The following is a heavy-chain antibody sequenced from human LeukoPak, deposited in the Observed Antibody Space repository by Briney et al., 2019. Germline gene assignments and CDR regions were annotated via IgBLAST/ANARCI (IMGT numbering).Heavy chain of an antibody. CDR1: GGSFSSYY. V-gene: IGHV4-34*01. CDR2: INHSGST. J-gene: IGHJ4*02. D-gene: IGHD2-2*02. CDR3: APPDVYCSSTSCYMG. Sequence: SETLSLTCAVYGGSFSSYYWSWIRQPPGKGLEWIGEINHSGSTNYNPSLKSRVTISVDTSKNQFSLKLSSVTAADTAVYYCAPPDVYCSSTSCYMGWGQGTLVTVSS.